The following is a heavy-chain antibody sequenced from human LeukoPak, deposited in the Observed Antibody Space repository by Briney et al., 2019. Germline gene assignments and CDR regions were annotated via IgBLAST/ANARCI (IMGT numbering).Heavy chain of an antibody. Sequence: SETLSLTCTVSGGSISSSRYSWGWIRQPPGKGLEWIGSIYYSGSTYCNPSLKSRVTISVDTSKNQFSLKLSSVTAADTAVYYCASRGYSYGYSTFDYWGQGTLVTVSS. CDR2: IYYSGST. D-gene: IGHD5-18*01. V-gene: IGHV4-39*01. CDR3: ASRGYSYGYSTFDY. CDR1: GGSISSSRYS. J-gene: IGHJ4*02.